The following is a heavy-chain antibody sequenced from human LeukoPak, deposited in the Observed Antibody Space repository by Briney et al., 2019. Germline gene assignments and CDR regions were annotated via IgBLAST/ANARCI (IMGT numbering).Heavy chain of an antibody. CDR2: ISAYNGNT. J-gene: IGHJ4*02. CDR3: ARDWATYDSSGYYYLSYFDY. CDR1: GYTFTSYG. Sequence: PEASVKVSCKASGYTFTSYGISWVRQAPGQGLEWMGWISAYNGNTNYAQKLQGRVTMTTDTSTSTAYMELRSLRSDDTAVYYCARDWATYDSSGYYYLSYFDYWGQGTLVTVSS. V-gene: IGHV1-18*01. D-gene: IGHD3-22*01.